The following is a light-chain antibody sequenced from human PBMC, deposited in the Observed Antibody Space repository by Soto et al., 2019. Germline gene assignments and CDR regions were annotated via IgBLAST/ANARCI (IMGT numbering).Light chain of an antibody. V-gene: IGLV2-8*01. CDR3: SSYAGISNLI. CDR1: SSDVGTYKY. Sequence: QSALTQPPSASGSPGQSVTITCTGTSSDVGTYKYVSWYQQHPGKAPKLMIYEVSKRPSGVPDRFSGSKSGNTASLTVSGLQAEDEADYYCSSYAGISNLIFGGGTKLTVL. J-gene: IGLJ2*01. CDR2: EVS.